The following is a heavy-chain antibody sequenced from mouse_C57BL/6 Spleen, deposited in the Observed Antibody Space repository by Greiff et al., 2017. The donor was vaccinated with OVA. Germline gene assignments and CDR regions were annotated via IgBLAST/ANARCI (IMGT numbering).Heavy chain of an antibody. CDR1: GYTFTSYW. CDR3: AREGDSSRYFDD. CDR2: IYPGSGST. D-gene: IGHD1-3*01. J-gene: IGHJ1*03. Sequence: VQLQQPGAELVKPGASVKMSCKASGYTFTSYWITWVKQRPGQGLEWIGDIYPGSGSTNYNEKFKSKATLTVDTSSSTAYMQLSSLTSEDSAVYYWAREGDSSRYFDDWGTGTTVTVSA. V-gene: IGHV1-55*01.